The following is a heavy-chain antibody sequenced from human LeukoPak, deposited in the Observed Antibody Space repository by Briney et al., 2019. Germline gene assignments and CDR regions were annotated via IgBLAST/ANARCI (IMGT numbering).Heavy chain of an antibody. J-gene: IGHJ4*02. Sequence: GGSLRLSCATSGFTFSSYAMDWVRQAPGKGLEWVSSISSGGNYKYYGDSVWGRFTISRDDAKNSLYLEMNSLRAEDTAVYYCARDTRQSSVTNFDSWGQGTLVIVS. CDR2: ISSGGNYK. D-gene: IGHD4-17*01. CDR1: GFTFSSYA. V-gene: IGHV3-21*06. CDR3: ARDTRQSSVTNFDS.